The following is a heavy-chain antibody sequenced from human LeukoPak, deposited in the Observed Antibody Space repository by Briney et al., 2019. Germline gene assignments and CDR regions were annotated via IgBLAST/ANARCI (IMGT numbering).Heavy chain of an antibody. CDR3: AREGYCSGGSCYSGHDY. CDR1: GFTFSSYE. J-gene: IGHJ4*02. CDR2: ISSSGSTI. V-gene: IGHV3-48*03. Sequence: PGGSLRLSCAASGFTFSSYEMNWVRQAPGKGLEWVSYISSSGSTIYYADSVKGRFTISRDNAKNSLYLQMNSLRSEDTVVYYCAREGYCSGGSCYSGHDYWGQGTLVTVSS. D-gene: IGHD2-15*01.